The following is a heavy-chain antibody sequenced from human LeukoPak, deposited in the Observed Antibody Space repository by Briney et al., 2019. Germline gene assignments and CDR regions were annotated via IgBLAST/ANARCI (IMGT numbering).Heavy chain of an antibody. J-gene: IGHJ4*01. V-gene: IGHV3-74*01. Sequence: GGSLRLSCAASGYTYSAYWMHWVRQAPGKGLVWVSRIDTDGSTTDYADSVRGRFIISRDNVQNTLYLQMNSLTAEDTAVYYCASDVAGAPSYWGPGALVT. D-gene: IGHD6-19*01. CDR3: ASDVAGAPSY. CDR1: GYTYSAYW. CDR2: IDTDGSTT.